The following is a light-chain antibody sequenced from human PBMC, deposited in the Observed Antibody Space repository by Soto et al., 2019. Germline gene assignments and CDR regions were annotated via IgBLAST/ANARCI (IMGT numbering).Light chain of an antibody. J-gene: IGKJ1*01. CDR2: KAS. V-gene: IGKV1-5*03. CDR3: QQYNTYSQGT. Sequence: DIQMTQSPSTLSASVGDRVTITCRASQNINSWLAWYHQKPGKAPKLLIYKASSLESGVPSRFSGSGSGTEFTLTISSLQPDDFATYYCQQYNTYSQGTFGQGTKVEIK. CDR1: QNINSW.